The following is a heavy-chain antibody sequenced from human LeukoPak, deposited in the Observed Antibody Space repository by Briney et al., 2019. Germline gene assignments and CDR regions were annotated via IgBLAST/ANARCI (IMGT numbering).Heavy chain of an antibody. CDR2: ISYDGSNK. V-gene: IGHV3-30-3*01. Sequence: GGSLRLSCAGSGFTLSSYAMHWVRHAPGKGLEWVEVISYDGSNKYYADSVKGRFTISRDNSKNTLYLQMNSLRAEDTAVYYCARDRSPIAAAALDYWGQGTLVTVSS. J-gene: IGHJ4*02. D-gene: IGHD6-13*01. CDR1: GFTLSSYA. CDR3: ARDRSPIAAAALDY.